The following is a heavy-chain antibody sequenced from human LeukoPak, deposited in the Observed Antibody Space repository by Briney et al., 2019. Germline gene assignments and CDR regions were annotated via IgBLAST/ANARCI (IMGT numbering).Heavy chain of an antibody. CDR2: IYYSGST. J-gene: IGHJ6*02. V-gene: IGHV4-39*01. D-gene: IGHD3-3*01. CDR3: ARQVGHETFTIFGVVHKPYYYYGMDV. Sequence: PSETLSLTCTVSGGSISSSSYYWGWIRQPPGKGLEWIGSIYYSGSTYYNPSLKSRVTISVDTSKNQFSLKLSSVTAVDTAVYYCARQVGHETFTIFGVVHKPYYYYGMDVWGQGTTVTVSS. CDR1: GGSISSSSYY.